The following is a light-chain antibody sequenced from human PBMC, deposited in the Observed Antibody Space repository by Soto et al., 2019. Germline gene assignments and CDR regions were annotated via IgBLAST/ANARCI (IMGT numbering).Light chain of an antibody. Sequence: EIVLTQSPATLSLSPGERATLSCRASQNVSSYLAWYQQKPGQAPRLLIYDASNRATGIPARFSGSGSGTDFTLTISSLEPEDFAVYYCQQRSNWPPLFTFGPGTKVDI. CDR1: QNVSSY. CDR3: QQRSNWPPLFT. J-gene: IGKJ3*01. V-gene: IGKV3-11*01. CDR2: DAS.